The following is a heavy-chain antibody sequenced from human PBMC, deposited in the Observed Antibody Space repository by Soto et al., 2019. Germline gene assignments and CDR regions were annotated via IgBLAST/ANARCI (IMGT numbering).Heavy chain of an antibody. V-gene: IGHV3-33*01. J-gene: IGHJ4*02. CDR2: IWYDGSNK. Sequence: GGSLRLSCAASGFTFSSYGMHWVRQAPGKGLEWVAVIWYDGSNKYYADSVKGRFTISRDNSKNTLYLQMNSLRAEDTAVYYCARDPGDYYDILTGYFDYWGQGTLVTVSS. D-gene: IGHD3-9*01. CDR3: ARDPGDYYDILTGYFDY. CDR1: GFTFSSYG.